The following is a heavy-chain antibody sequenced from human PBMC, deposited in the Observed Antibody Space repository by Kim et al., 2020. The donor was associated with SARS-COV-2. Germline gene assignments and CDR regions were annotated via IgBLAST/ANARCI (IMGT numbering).Heavy chain of an antibody. D-gene: IGHD3-3*01. CDR2: IYHSGST. CDR1: GGSISSGGYS. V-gene: IGHV4-30-2*01. J-gene: IGHJ4*02. CDR3: ARGFREVTIFGVTAPNFDY. Sequence: SETLSLTCAVSGGSISSGGYSWSWIRQPPGKGLEWIGYIYHSGSTYYNPSLKSRVTISVDRSKNQFSLKLSSVTAADTAVYYCARGFREVTIFGVTAPNFDYWGQGTLVTVSS.